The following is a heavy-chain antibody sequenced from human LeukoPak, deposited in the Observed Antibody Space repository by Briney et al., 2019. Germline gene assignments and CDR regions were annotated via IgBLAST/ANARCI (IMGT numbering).Heavy chain of an antibody. J-gene: IGHJ4*02. Sequence: GASVKVSCKASGYTFTSYGISWVRQAPGQGLEWMGWISACNGNTNYAQKLQGRVTMTTDTSTSTAYMELRSLRSDDTAVYYCARNVVGDCSSTSCYTDYWGQGTLVTVSS. V-gene: IGHV1-18*01. CDR3: ARNVVGDCSSTSCYTDY. D-gene: IGHD2-2*02. CDR1: GYTFTSYG. CDR2: ISACNGNT.